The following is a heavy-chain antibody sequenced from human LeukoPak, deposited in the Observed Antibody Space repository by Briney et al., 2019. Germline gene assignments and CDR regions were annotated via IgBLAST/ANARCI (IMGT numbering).Heavy chain of an antibody. V-gene: IGHV1-2*02. J-gene: IGHJ5*01. CDR3: ARASGSYWWFDS. Sequence: GPVKVSCKASGYTFTGYYLHWVRQAPGQGLEWMGCVNPNSGDTNYAQKFQGSVTMTRDTSISTGYMELSRLRSDDTAVYYCARASGSYWWFDSWGQGTLVTVSS. CDR2: VNPNSGDT. CDR1: GYTFTGYY. D-gene: IGHD1-26*01.